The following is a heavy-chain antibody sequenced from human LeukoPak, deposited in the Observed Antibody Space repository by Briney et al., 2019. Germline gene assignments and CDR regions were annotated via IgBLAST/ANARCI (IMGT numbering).Heavy chain of an antibody. Sequence: GGSLRLSCAASGFTVSSNYMSWVRQAPGKGLEWVSVIYSGGSTDYADSVKGRFTISRDDSKNTLYLQMNSLRAEDTAVYYCARSPEYGGHFDYWGQGTLVTVSS. J-gene: IGHJ4*02. CDR1: GFTVSSNY. V-gene: IGHV3-66*01. CDR3: ARSPEYGGHFDY. CDR2: IYSGGST. D-gene: IGHD4-23*01.